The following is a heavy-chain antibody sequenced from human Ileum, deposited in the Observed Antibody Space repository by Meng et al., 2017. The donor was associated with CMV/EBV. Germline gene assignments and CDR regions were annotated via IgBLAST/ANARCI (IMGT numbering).Heavy chain of an antibody. V-gene: IGHV3-48*03. Sequence: GESLKISCAASGFTFSSYEMNWVRQAPGKGLEWVSYISSSGSTIYYADSVKGRFTISRDNAKNSLYLQMNSLRAEDTAVYYCARDYSHQVVASTHDAFDLWGQGTMVTVSS. J-gene: IGHJ3*01. CDR3: ARDYSHQVVASTHDAFDL. D-gene: IGHD2/OR15-2a*01. CDR1: GFTFSSYE. CDR2: ISSSGSTI.